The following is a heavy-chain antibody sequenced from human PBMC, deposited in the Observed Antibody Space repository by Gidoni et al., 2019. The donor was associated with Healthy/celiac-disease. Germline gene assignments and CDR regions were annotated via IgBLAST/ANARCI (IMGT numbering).Heavy chain of an antibody. V-gene: IGHV1-8*01. D-gene: IGHD6-19*01. J-gene: IGHJ4*02. CDR3: ASLSRRQWLVRGVFDY. CDR2: MNPNSGNT. CDR1: GYTFTSYD. Sequence: VQPVQSGAALKKPGASVNFSCTAYGYTFTSYDINWVRPATGQGLEWMGWMNPNSGNTGYAQKFQGRVTMTRNTSISTAYMELSSLRSEDTAVYYCASLSRRQWLVRGVFDYWGQGTLVTVSS.